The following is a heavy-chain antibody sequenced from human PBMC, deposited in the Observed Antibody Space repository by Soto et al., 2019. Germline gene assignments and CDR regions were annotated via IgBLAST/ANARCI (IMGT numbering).Heavy chain of an antibody. V-gene: IGHV4-59*01. J-gene: IGHJ4*02. Sequence: SETLSLTCAFSGGSISIYYWSLIRQPPGKGLEWIGYIYYSGSTNYNPSLKSRVTISVDTSKNQFSLKLSSVTAADTAVYYCARWGGYGLDYWGQGTLVTVSS. D-gene: IGHD5-12*01. CDR3: ARWGGYGLDY. CDR1: GGSISIYY. CDR2: IYYSGST.